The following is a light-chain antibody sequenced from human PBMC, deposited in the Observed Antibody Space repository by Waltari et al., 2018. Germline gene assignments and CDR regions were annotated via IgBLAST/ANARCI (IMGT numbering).Light chain of an antibody. CDR2: TNN. Sequence: QSVLTQPPSASGTPGQRVTIPGSGSSSNIGSKTVTWDQQLPGTAPKILIYTNNQRPSGVPDRFSGSKSGTSASLAISGLQSEDEADYYCAAWDDSLESVLFGGGTKLTVL. J-gene: IGLJ2*01. CDR3: AAWDDSLESVL. V-gene: IGLV1-44*01. CDR1: SSNIGSKT.